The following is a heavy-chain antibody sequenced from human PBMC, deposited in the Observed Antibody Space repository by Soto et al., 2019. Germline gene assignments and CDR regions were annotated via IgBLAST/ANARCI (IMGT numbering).Heavy chain of an antibody. V-gene: IGHV4-34*01. CDR3: ARGGSSDWQVALDI. CDR2: IKHSGSS. J-gene: IGHJ3*02. Sequence: PSETLSLTCAVYAGSFSHYYWNLIRQSPGKGLEWIGKIKHSGSSNYNPSLRSRVSISVDMSKNQFSLRLTSVTAADTAVYYCARGGSSDWQVALDIWGQGTMVTV. D-gene: IGHD6-19*01. CDR1: AGSFSHYY.